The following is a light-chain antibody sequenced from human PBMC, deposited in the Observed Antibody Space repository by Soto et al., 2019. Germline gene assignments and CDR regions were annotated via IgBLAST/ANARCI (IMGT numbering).Light chain of an antibody. CDR1: QSISTY. CDR2: GAS. Sequence: DIQMTQSPSSLSASVGDRVTITCRASQSISTYLNWYQQKPGKAPNLLIYGASNFQSGVPSRFSGSGSGTDFTLTISSLQPEDFATYYCQQSSSTPWTFGQGTKVEIK. CDR3: QQSSSTPWT. V-gene: IGKV1-39*01. J-gene: IGKJ1*01.